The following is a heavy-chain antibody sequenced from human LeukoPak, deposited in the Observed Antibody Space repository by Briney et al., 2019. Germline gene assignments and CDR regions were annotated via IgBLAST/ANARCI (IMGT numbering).Heavy chain of an antibody. CDR3: ARSLFRFLEWSYRSYYYYYMDV. D-gene: IGHD3-3*01. Sequence: SVKVSCKASGGTFSSYAISWVRQAPGQGLEWMGGIIPIFGTANYAQKFQGRVTITADKSTSTAYMELSSLRSEDTAVYFCARSLFRFLEWSYRSYYYYYMDVWGKGTTVTVSS. V-gene: IGHV1-69*06. J-gene: IGHJ6*03. CDR1: GGTFSSYA. CDR2: IIPIFGTA.